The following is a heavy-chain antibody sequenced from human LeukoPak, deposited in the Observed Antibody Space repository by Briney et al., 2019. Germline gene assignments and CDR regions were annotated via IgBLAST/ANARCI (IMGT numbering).Heavy chain of an antibody. CDR3: ARVRVRYGYSSDY. V-gene: IGHV3-11*01. Sequence: GGALILFCAACGFTFSDFYMSWMRRAPGKGREEGSDITDHGNTISYADSVRRRFTTFRDNTKNSLYLQMNSLRADDTAVYYCARVRVRYGYSSDYWGQGTLVTVSS. CDR2: ITDHGNTI. CDR1: GFTFSDFY. D-gene: IGHD5-18*01. J-gene: IGHJ4*02.